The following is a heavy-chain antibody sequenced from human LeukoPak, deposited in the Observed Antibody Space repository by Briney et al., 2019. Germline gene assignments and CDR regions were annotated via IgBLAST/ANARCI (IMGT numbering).Heavy chain of an antibody. J-gene: IGHJ4*02. CDR3: ARDRGGPGYTYGQPLDY. CDR1: GFTFSSYS. V-gene: IGHV3-48*04. CDR2: VSGSGSPI. Sequence: GGSLRLSCAASGFTFSSYSMNWVRQAPGKGLEWVSYVSGSGSPIYYADSVKGRFTISRDNAKNSLYLQMNSLRAEDTAVYYCARDRGGPGYTYGQPLDYWGQGTLVTVSS. D-gene: IGHD5-18*01.